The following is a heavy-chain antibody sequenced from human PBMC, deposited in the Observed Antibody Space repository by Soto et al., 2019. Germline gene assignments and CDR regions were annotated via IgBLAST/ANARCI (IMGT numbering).Heavy chain of an antibody. V-gene: IGHV3-30*03. CDR3: ARGSAGSESVVVVPAIDFYSFDT. Sequence: QVQLVESGGGVVQPGRSLRLSCAASGFTFSSYGMHWVRQAPGKGLEWVAVILYDGDKKYYADSVKVRFTISRDESKNAVYLHMSSLRGEDTGVYYCARGSAGSESVVVVPAIDFYSFDTWGQGTLVSVSS. CDR2: ILYDGDKK. J-gene: IGHJ4*02. CDR1: GFTFSSYG. D-gene: IGHD2-15*01.